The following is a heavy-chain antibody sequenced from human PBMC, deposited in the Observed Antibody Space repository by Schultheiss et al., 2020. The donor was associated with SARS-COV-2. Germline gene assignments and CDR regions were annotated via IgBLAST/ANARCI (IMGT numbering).Heavy chain of an antibody. D-gene: IGHD3-9*01. Sequence: SETLSLTCTVSGGSISSYWWSWIRQSPGKGLEWIGYVHYSGNTNYNPSLKSRVTISVDTSKNQFSLKLSSVTAADTAVCYCARVLLRYFDWLGIRGYGMDVWGQGTTVTVSS. J-gene: IGHJ6*02. CDR2: VHYSGNT. V-gene: IGHV4-59*01. CDR1: GGSISSYW. CDR3: ARVLLRYFDWLGIRGYGMDV.